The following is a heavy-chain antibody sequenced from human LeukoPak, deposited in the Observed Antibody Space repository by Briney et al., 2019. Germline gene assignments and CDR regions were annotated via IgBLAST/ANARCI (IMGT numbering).Heavy chain of an antibody. CDR3: ARGHLSQDAFDI. V-gene: IGHV1-18*01. CDR1: GYTFTSYG. CDR2: ISAYNGNT. J-gene: IGHJ3*02. Sequence: ASVKVSCKASGYTFTSYGISWMRQAPGQGLEWMGWISAYNGNTNYAQKLQGRVTMTTDTSTSTAYMELRSLKSDDTAVYYCARGHLSQDAFDIWGQGTMVTVSS.